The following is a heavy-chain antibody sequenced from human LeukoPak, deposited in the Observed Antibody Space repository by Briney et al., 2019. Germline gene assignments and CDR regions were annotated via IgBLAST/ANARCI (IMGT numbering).Heavy chain of an antibody. V-gene: IGHV4-61*02. CDR1: GGSISSGSYY. CDR2: IYTSGST. J-gene: IGHJ5*02. D-gene: IGHD1-26*01. CDR3: AREGRSLRGSYYVHWFDP. Sequence: SETLSLTCTVSGGSISSGSYYWSWIRQPAGKGLEWIGRIYTSGSTNYNPSLKSRVTISVDTSKNQFSLKLSSVTAADTAVYYCAREGRSLRGSYYVHWFDPWGQGTLVTVSS.